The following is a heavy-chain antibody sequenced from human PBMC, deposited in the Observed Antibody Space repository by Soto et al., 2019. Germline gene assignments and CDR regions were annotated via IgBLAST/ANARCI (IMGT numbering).Heavy chain of an antibody. V-gene: IGHV1-18*01. D-gene: IGHD3-10*01. Sequence: QVQLVQSGAEVKKPGASVKVSCKASGYTFTSYGISWVRQAPGQGLEWMGWISAYNGNTNYAQKLQGRVTMTTDTSTSTAYMELRSLRSDDTAVYYCARAGYYGSGSDFWYYYYYYMDVWGKGTTVTVSS. CDR1: GYTFTSYG. CDR2: ISAYNGNT. CDR3: ARAGYYGSGSDFWYYYYYYMDV. J-gene: IGHJ6*03.